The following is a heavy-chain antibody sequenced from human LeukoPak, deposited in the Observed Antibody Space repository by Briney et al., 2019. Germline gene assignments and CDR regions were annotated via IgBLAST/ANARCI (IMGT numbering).Heavy chain of an antibody. J-gene: IGHJ2*01. Sequence: GESLKIYCKGSGYSFTSYWIGWVRQMPGKGLEWTGIIYPGDSDTRYSTSFQGQVTISADKSISTAYLQWSSLKASDTAMYYCVSSVAGTFWYFDLRGRGTLVTVSS. CDR1: GYSFTSYW. D-gene: IGHD6-19*01. CDR3: VSSVAGTFWYFDL. CDR2: IYPGDSDT. V-gene: IGHV5-51*01.